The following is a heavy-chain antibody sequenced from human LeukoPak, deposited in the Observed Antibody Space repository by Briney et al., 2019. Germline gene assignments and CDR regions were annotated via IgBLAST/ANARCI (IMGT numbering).Heavy chain of an antibody. CDR2: IKQDGSEK. J-gene: IGHJ4*02. Sequence: GGSLRLSCAASGFTFSSYWMSWVRQAPGKGLEWVADIKQDGSEKYYVDSVKGRFTISRDNAKNSLYLQMNNLRAEDTAVYYCARESIVVVPGYFDYWGQGTLVTVSS. V-gene: IGHV3-7*01. CDR3: ARESIVVVPGYFDY. D-gene: IGHD2-2*01. CDR1: GFTFSSYW.